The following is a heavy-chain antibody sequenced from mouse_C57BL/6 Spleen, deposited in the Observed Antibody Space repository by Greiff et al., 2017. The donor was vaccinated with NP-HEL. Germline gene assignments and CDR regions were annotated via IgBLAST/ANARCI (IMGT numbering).Heavy chain of an antibody. D-gene: IGHD1-1*01. V-gene: IGHV1-7*01. CDR2: INPSSGYT. CDR1: GYTFTSYW. J-gene: IGHJ2*01. CDR3: ARSNPPDYYGSSYGYYFDY. Sequence: QVQLKESGAELAKPGASVKLSCKASGYTFTSYWMHWVKQRPGQGLEWIGYINPSSGYTKYNQKFKDKATLTADKSSSTAYMQLSSLTYEDSAVYYCARSNPPDYYGSSYGYYFDYWGQGTTLTVSS.